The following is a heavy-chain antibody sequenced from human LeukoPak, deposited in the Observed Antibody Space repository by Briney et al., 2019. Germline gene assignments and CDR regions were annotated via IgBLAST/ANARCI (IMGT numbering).Heavy chain of an antibody. CDR3: AKELYGNPSGY. J-gene: IGHJ4*02. CDR1: GFTFSSYS. V-gene: IGHV3-23*01. D-gene: IGHD2-8*01. CDR2: ISGDGGTI. Sequence: PGGSLRLSCAASGFTFSSYSMNWVRQAPGKGLEWVSAISGDGGTISYAASVRGRFTISRDNAKNTLFLQMSSLRAGDTALYYCAKELYGNPSGYWGQGTRVTVSS.